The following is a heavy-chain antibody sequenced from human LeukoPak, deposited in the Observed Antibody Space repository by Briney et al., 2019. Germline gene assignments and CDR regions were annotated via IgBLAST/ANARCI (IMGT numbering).Heavy chain of an antibody. V-gene: IGHV4-31*03. D-gene: IGHD3-22*01. J-gene: IGHJ4*02. CDR3: ARATFYYESSGYYLDY. CDR2: IYYSGST. Sequence: SETLSLTCTVSGGSISSGGYYWSWIRQYPGQGLEWIGYIYYSGSTYFSPSLKNRLTMSVDTSKNQFSLNLGSVTAADTAVYFCARATFYYESSGYYLDYWGQGTLVTVSS. CDR1: GGSISSGGYY.